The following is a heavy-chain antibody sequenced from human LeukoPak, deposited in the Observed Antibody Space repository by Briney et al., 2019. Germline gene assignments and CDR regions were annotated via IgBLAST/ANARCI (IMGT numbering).Heavy chain of an antibody. CDR1: GFTFSSYA. V-gene: IGHV3-30*04. CDR2: ISYDRSNK. J-gene: IGHJ5*02. D-gene: IGHD2-2*01. CDR3: ARGFCSSTSCPAYP. Sequence: QPGRSLRLSCAASGFTFSSYAMHWVRQAPGKGLEWVAVISYDRSNKYYADSVKGRFTISRDNSKNTLYLQMNSLRAEDTAVYYCARGFCSSTSCPAYPWGQGTLVTVSS.